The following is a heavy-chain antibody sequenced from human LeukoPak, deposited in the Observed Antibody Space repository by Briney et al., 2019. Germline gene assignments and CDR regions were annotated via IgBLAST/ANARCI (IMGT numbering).Heavy chain of an antibody. Sequence: GASVKVSCKASGNTFTSYDINWVRQATGQGLEWMGWMNPNSGNTGYAQKFQGRVTMTRNTSISTAYMELSSLRSEDTAVYYCARGLLYRGYSYGSGGDYWGQGTLVTVSS. CDR2: MNPNSGNT. D-gene: IGHD5-18*01. J-gene: IGHJ4*02. CDR3: ARGLLYRGYSYGSGGDY. V-gene: IGHV1-8*01. CDR1: GNTFTSYD.